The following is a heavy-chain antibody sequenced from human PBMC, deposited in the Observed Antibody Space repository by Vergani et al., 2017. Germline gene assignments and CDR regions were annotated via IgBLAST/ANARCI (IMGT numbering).Heavy chain of an antibody. J-gene: IGHJ6*02. CDR2: IGSSGPYI. D-gene: IGHD2-8*01. Sequence: VQLVESGGGVVQPGKSLSLSCETSGFIFSDYVMHWVRQAPGKGLEWVAFIGSSGPYINYADSVKGRFIISRDNTNNSLFLQFRSLRAEDAAVYYCARDCTSGGCPDNYGMDVWGQGATVTVSS. CDR1: GFIFSDYV. CDR3: ARDCTSGGCPDNYGMDV. V-gene: IGHV3-21*06.